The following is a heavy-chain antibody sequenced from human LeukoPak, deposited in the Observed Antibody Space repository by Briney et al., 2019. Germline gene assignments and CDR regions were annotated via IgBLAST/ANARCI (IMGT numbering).Heavy chain of an antibody. D-gene: IGHD2/OR15-2a*01. CDR3: ARGGGRHVEY. CDR1: GFTFSSYA. V-gene: IGHV3-23*01. CDR2: ISGSGGST. Sequence: GGSLRLSCADSGFTFSSYAMSWVRQAPGKGLDWVSAISGSGGSTYYADSVKGRFTISRDNSRNTLYLQMNSLRAEDTAVYYCARGGGRHVEYWGQGNLVTVSS. J-gene: IGHJ4*02.